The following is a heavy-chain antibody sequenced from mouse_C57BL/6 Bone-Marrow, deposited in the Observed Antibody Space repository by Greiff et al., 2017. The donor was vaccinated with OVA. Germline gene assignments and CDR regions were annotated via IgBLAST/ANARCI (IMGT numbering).Heavy chain of an antibody. Sequence: QVHVKQSGAELVRPGTSVKVSCKASGYAFTNYLIEWVKQRPGQGLEWIGVINPGSGGTNYNEKFKGKATLTADKSSSTAYMQLSSLTSEDSAVYFCARTDTGTGYFDVWGTGTTVTVSS. CDR1: GYAFTNYL. D-gene: IGHD4-1*01. J-gene: IGHJ1*03. CDR2: INPGSGGT. CDR3: ARTDTGTGYFDV. V-gene: IGHV1-54*01.